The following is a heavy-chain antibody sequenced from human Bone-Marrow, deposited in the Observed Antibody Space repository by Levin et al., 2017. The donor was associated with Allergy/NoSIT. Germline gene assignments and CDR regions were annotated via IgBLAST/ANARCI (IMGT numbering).Heavy chain of an antibody. CDR1: GVSFRNYA. D-gene: IGHD6-13*01. Sequence: LSLTCAVSGVSFRNYAMHWVRQAPGKGLEWLAVISYDGSTEYYADSVKGRLTISRDNSKNTLYLQINSLRVDDTAVYYCALIRGWGSSWHTNFDFWGQGTLVTVSS. CDR2: ISYDGSTE. J-gene: IGHJ4*02. CDR3: ALIRGWGSSWHTNFDF. V-gene: IGHV3-30*04.